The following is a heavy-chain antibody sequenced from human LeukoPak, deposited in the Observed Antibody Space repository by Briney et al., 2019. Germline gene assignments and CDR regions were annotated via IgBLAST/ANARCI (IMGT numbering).Heavy chain of an antibody. V-gene: IGHV3-30*18. Sequence: PGGSLRLSCAASGFTFSSYGMHWVRQAPGKGLEWVAVISYDGSNKYYADSVKGRFTISRDNSKNALYLQMNSPRAEDTAVYYCAKEYDSGGYGANFDYWGQGTLVTVSS. D-gene: IGHD3-10*01. J-gene: IGHJ4*02. CDR1: GFTFSSYG. CDR3: AKEYDSGGYGANFDY. CDR2: ISYDGSNK.